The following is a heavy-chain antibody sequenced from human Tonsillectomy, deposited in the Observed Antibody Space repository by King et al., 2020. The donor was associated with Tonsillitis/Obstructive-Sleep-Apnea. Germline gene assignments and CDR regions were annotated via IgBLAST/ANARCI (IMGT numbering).Heavy chain of an antibody. CDR1: GGSFSGYY. CDR2: INHSGST. CDR3: ARCRDTMVRGVKNSSFDY. D-gene: IGHD3-10*01. Sequence: VQLQQWGAGLLKPSETLSLTCAVYGGSFSGYYWSWIRQPPGKGLEWIGEINHSGSTNYNPSLKSRVTISVDTSKNQFSLKLSSVTAADTAVYYCARCRDTMVRGVKNSSFDYWGQGTLVTVSS. V-gene: IGHV4-34*01. J-gene: IGHJ4*02.